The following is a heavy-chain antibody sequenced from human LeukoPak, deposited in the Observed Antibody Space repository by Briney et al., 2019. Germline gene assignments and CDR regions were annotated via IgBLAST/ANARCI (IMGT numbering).Heavy chain of an antibody. Sequence: SVKVSCKASGYTFTSYGISWVRQAPGQGLEWMGGIIPIFGTANYAQKFQGRVTITADESTSTAYMELSSLRSEDTAVYYCARDQYHYGSGSYHRYDYWGQGTLVTVSS. J-gene: IGHJ4*02. CDR2: IIPIFGTA. D-gene: IGHD3-10*01. CDR3: ARDQYHYGSGSYHRYDY. V-gene: IGHV1-69*13. CDR1: GYTFTSYG.